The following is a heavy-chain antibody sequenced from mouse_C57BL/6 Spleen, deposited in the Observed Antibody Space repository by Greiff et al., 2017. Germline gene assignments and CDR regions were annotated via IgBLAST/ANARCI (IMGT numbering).Heavy chain of an antibody. V-gene: IGHV1-9*01. CDR1: GYTFPGYW. Sequence: VKVVESGAELMKPGASVKLSCKATGYTFPGYWIEWVKQRPGHGLEWIGEILPGSGSTNYNEKFKGKATFTADTSSNTAYIQLSSLTTEDSAIYYCARSEDGYYGYFDVWGTGTTVTVSS. CDR3: ARSEDGYYGYFDV. D-gene: IGHD2-3*01. CDR2: ILPGSGST. J-gene: IGHJ1*03.